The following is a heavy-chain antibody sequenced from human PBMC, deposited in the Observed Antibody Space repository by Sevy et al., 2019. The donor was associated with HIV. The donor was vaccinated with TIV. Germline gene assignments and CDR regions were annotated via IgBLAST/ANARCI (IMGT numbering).Heavy chain of an antibody. J-gene: IGHJ4*02. Sequence: ASVKVSCKASGGTFSSYAISWVRQAPGQGLEWMGGIIPIFGTANYAQKFQGRVTITADESTSTAYMELSSLRSEDTAVYYCARGIRPGSGSLSFDYWGQGTLVTVSS. V-gene: IGHV1-69*13. CDR1: GGTFSSYA. CDR2: IIPIFGTA. CDR3: ARGIRPGSGSLSFDY. D-gene: IGHD3-10*01.